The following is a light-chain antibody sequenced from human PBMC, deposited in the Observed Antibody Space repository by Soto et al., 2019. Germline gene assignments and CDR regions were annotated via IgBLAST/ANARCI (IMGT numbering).Light chain of an antibody. CDR3: SSYGGSNNLV. CDR1: SSDIADYNY. J-gene: IGLJ3*02. Sequence: QSVLTQPPSASGSPGQSVTISCTGTSSDIADYNYVSWYQQLPGKAPKLMIYEVTKRPSGVPDRFSGSKSGNTASLTVSGLQAEDEADYYCSSYGGSNNLVFGGGTKLTVL. CDR2: EVT. V-gene: IGLV2-8*01.